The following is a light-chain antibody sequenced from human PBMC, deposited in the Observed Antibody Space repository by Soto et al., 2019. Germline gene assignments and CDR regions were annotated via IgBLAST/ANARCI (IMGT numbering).Light chain of an antibody. CDR2: AAS. Sequence: DIQMTQSPSSLSASVGDRVTITCRASQSISSYLNWYQQKPGKAPKLLIYAASSLQSVVPSRFNGSGSGTDFTLTISSLQPEDFATYYCQQSYSTPSTFGQGTKVEIK. V-gene: IGKV1-39*01. J-gene: IGKJ1*01. CDR1: QSISSY. CDR3: QQSYSTPST.